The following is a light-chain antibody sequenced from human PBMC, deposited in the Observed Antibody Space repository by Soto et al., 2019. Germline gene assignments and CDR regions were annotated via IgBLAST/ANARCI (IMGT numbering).Light chain of an antibody. V-gene: IGKV1-5*01. CDR1: QSISSW. Sequence: DIQMTQSPSTLSASVGDRVTITCRASQSISSWLAWYQQKPGKAPKLLIYDASRLESGVPSRFSGSGYGTEFTLTISSLQPDDFATYYCQQYNSYSTFGQGTKVEIK. J-gene: IGKJ1*01. CDR2: DAS. CDR3: QQYNSYST.